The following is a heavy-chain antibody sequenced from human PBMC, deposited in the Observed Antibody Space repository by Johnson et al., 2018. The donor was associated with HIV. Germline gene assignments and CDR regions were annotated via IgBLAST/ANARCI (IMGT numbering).Heavy chain of an antibody. D-gene: IGHD3-22*01. CDR2: ISYDGSNK. CDR3: ARAYFDSGGYYPHAFHV. Sequence: QVQLVESGGGVVQPGRSLRLSCAVSGFTFSSYAMHWVRQAPGKGLEWVAVISYDGSNKYYADSVKGRFTISRDNSKNTLYLQMNSLRAEDTAVYYCARAYFDSGGYYPHAFHVWGRGTMVTVSP. J-gene: IGHJ3*01. CDR1: GFTFSSYA. V-gene: IGHV3-30-3*02.